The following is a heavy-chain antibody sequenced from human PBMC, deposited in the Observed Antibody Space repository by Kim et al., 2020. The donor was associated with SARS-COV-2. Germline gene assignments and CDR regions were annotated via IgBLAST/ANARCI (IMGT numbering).Heavy chain of an antibody. CDR2: ISAYNGNT. CDR3: ARGNRYYYDSSGYWEYFQH. V-gene: IGHV1-18*04. Sequence: ASVKVSCKASGYTFTSYGISWVRQAPGQGLEWMGWISAYNGNTNYAQKLQGRVTMTTDTSTSTAYMELRSLRSDDTAVYYCARGNRYYYDSSGYWEYFQHWGQGTLVTVSS. J-gene: IGHJ1*01. CDR1: GYTFTSYG. D-gene: IGHD3-22*01.